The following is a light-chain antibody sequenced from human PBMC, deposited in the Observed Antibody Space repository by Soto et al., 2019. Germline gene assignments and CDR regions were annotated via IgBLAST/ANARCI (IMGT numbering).Light chain of an antibody. V-gene: IGKV1-39*01. CDR1: QNISIF. CDR3: QQSYSTLVT. Sequence: DIQLTQSPSSLSASVGDRVTITCRASQNISIFLNWYQQKPGKAPKLLIYTASDLESGVPSRISGGGSGTEFTISISSLQPEDFAPYYCQQSYSTLVTFCPGTKVDIK. CDR2: TAS. J-gene: IGKJ3*01.